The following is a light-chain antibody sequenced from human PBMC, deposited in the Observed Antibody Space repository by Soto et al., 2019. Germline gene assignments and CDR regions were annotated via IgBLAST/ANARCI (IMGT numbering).Light chain of an antibody. Sequence: DIQMTQSPSTLSASVGDRVTITCRASQSISSWLAWYQQKPGKAPKLLIYDASSLESGVPSRFSGSGSGTEFTLTISSLHPDDFATYYCQQYNSYLFGQGTKVDIK. CDR1: QSISSW. J-gene: IGKJ1*01. CDR3: QQYNSYL. V-gene: IGKV1-5*01. CDR2: DAS.